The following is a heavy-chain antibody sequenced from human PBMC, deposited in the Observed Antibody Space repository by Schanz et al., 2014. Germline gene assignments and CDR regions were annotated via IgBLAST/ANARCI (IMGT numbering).Heavy chain of an antibody. V-gene: IGHV3-23*01. CDR3: AKQIHYDILTVTRN. CDR2: LSGSGGST. Sequence: DVQLLESGGGLVQPGGSLRLSCEASEFTFSSYKMSWIRQAPGKGLEWVSALSGSGGSTYYADSVKGRFTISRDNAKNTLYLQMSSLRAEDTAVYYCAKQIHYDILTVTRNWGQGTLVTVSS. J-gene: IGHJ4*02. CDR1: EFTFSSYK. D-gene: IGHD3-9*01.